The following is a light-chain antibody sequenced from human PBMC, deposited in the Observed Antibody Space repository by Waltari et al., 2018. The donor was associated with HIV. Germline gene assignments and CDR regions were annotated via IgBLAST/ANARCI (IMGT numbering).Light chain of an antibody. V-gene: IGLV1-44*01. CDR1: NSNIGSST. CDR3: ATWDDSLHGPV. Sequence: QSVVTQPPSASGTPGQRVTISCSGSNSNIGSSTVNWYLQLPGTAPKLIIYRNNQRASGVPDRFSGAKSGSSASLAISVLQSEDEADYYCATWDDSLHGPVFGGGTKLTVL. CDR2: RNN. J-gene: IGLJ3*02.